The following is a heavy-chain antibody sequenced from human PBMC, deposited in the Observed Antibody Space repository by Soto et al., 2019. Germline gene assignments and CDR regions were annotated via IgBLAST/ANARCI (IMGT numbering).Heavy chain of an antibody. J-gene: IGHJ4*02. V-gene: IGHV3-9*01. CDR2: ISWNSGSI. Sequence: PGGSLRLSCAASGFTFDDYAMHWVRQAPGKGLEWVSGISWNSGSIGYADSVKGRFTISRDNAKNSLYLQMNSLRAEDTALYYCAKYQLLFGQRGNFDYWRQGTLVTVSS. CDR1: GFTFDDYA. CDR3: AKYQLLFGQRGNFDY. D-gene: IGHD2-2*01.